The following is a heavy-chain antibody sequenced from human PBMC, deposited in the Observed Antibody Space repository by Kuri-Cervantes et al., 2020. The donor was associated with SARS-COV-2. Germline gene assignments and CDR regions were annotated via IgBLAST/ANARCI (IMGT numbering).Heavy chain of an antibody. CDR3: ARGESIYGSRWYAGGFDY. Sequence: ASVKVSCKASGYTFTGYYMHWVRQAPGQGLEWMGWINPNSGGTNYAQKFQGRVTMTRDTSISPGYMDLTRLGSDDTAVYYCARGESIYGSRWYAGGFDYWGQGTLVTVSS. J-gene: IGHJ4*02. CDR1: GYTFTGYY. V-gene: IGHV1-2*02. CDR2: INPNSGGT. D-gene: IGHD6-13*01.